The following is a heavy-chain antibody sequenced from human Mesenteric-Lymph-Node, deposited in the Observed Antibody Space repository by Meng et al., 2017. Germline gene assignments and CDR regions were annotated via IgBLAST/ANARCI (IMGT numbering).Heavy chain of an antibody. CDR3: ASLYYYDSSAPLAAHDAFNI. Sequence: ASAKVSCKASAGTFSSYAISWVRQAPGQGLEWMGIINPSGGSTSYAQKFQGRVTMTRATSTSTVHMELSSLRSEDTAVYYCASLYYYDSSAPLAAHDAFNIWGQGTMVTVSS. CDR2: INPSGGST. V-gene: IGHV1-46*01. J-gene: IGHJ3*02. D-gene: IGHD3-22*01. CDR1: AGTFSSYA.